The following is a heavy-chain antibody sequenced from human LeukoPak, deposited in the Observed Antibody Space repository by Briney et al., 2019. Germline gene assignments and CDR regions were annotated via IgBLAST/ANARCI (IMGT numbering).Heavy chain of an antibody. D-gene: IGHD6-6*01. CDR2: ISSGSDHI. J-gene: IGHJ4*02. V-gene: IGHV3-21*01. CDR3: ARNDYSISSGYDY. Sequence: PGGSLRLSCAASGFTFGSTWMNWVRQAPGKGPVWVSSISSGSDHIYYADSVKGRFTISRDNAKNSLYLQMDSLRAEDTAVFFCARNDYSISSGYDYWGQGTLVTVSS. CDR1: GFTFGSTW.